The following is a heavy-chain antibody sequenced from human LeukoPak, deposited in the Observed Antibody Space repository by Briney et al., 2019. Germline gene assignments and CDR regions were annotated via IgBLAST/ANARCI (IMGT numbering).Heavy chain of an antibody. CDR1: GFTFSSYR. CDR3: ARDPSTKPGRGASDY. CDR2: ISSCSSYI. Sequence: GGSLRLSCAASGFTFSSYRMNWVCQAPGRGLEWVSSISSCSSYIYYADSVKGRFTISRDNAKNSLYLQMNSLRAEDTAVYYCARDPSTKPGRGASDYWGQGTLVTVSS. J-gene: IGHJ4*02. V-gene: IGHV3-21*01. D-gene: IGHD3-10*01.